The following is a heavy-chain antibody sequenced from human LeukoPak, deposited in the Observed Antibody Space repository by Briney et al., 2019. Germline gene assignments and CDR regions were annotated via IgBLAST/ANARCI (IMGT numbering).Heavy chain of an antibody. CDR3: ARDFKSFYYYDSSGYYTY. V-gene: IGHV3-30-3*01. Sequence: PGGSLRLSCAASGFTFSSYAMHWVRQAPGKGLEWVAVISYDGSNKYYADSVKGRFTISRDNSKNTLYLQMNSLRAEDTAVYYCARDFKSFYYYDSSGYYTYWGQGTLVTVSS. CDR1: GFTFSSYA. D-gene: IGHD3-22*01. CDR2: ISYDGSNK. J-gene: IGHJ4*02.